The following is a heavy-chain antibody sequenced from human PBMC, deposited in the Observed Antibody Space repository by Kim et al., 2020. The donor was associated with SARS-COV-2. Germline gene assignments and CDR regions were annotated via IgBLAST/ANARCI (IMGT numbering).Heavy chain of an antibody. CDR3: ARRRPYYYMDV. Sequence: TECSQKSTSRVTITRDTSASTAYMELISLRAEDTAVYYCARRRPYYYMDVWGKGTTVTVSS. CDR2: T. J-gene: IGHJ6*03. V-gene: IGHV1-3*01.